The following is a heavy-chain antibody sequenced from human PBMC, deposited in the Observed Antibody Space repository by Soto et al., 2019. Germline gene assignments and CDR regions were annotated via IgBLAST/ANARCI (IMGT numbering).Heavy chain of an antibody. D-gene: IGHD6-6*01. CDR1: GGTFSSYT. CDR3: ARDEYSSSSGIDY. Sequence: QVQLVQSGAEVKKPGSSVKVSCKASGGTFSSYTISWVRQAPGQGLEWMGRIIPILGIANYAQQFQGRVTMTADKSTSTAYRELSSLRSEHTAVYYCARDEYSSSSGIDYWGQGTLVTVSS. CDR2: IIPILGIA. V-gene: IGHV1-69*08. J-gene: IGHJ4*02.